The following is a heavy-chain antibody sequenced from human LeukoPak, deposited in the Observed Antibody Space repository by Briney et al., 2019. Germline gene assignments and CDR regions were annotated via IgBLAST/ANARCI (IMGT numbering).Heavy chain of an antibody. J-gene: IGHJ4*02. Sequence: PETLSLTCTVSGGSISSYYWSWIRQPPGKGLEWIGYIYYSGSTNYNPSLKSRVTISVDTSKNQFSLKLSSVTAADTAVYYCASIHPDFDYWGQGTLVTVSS. CDR1: GGSISSYY. CDR3: ASIHPDFDY. V-gene: IGHV4-59*01. CDR2: IYYSGST.